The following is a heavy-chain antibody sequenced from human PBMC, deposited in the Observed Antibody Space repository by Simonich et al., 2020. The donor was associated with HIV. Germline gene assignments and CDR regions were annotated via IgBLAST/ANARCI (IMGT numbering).Heavy chain of an antibody. D-gene: IGHD4-17*01. J-gene: IGHJ4*02. CDR1: GWSFSGYY. CDR3: ARRHPTTVTTPYFDY. CDR2: INHSGST. Sequence: QVQLQQWGAGLLKPSETLSLTCAVYGWSFSGYYWTWIRQPPGKGLEWIGEINHSGSTNYNPTLKSRVTISVDTSKNQFSLKLSSVTAADTAVYYCARRHPTTVTTPYFDYWGQGTLVTVSS. V-gene: IGHV4-34*01.